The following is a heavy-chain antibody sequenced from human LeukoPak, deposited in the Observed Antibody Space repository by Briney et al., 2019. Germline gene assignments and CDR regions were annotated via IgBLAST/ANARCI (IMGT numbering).Heavy chain of an antibody. CDR2: ISSSSSTI. CDR3: ARQYYDSSGYYIDYYYYYMDV. J-gene: IGHJ6*03. CDR1: GFTFSSYS. Sequence: GGSLRLSCAASGFTFSSYSMNWVRQAPGKGLEWVSYISSSSSTIYYADSVKGRFTISKDNAKNSLYLQMNSLRAEDTAVYYCARQYYDSSGYYIDYYYYYMDVWGKGTTVTVSS. D-gene: IGHD3-22*01. V-gene: IGHV3-48*04.